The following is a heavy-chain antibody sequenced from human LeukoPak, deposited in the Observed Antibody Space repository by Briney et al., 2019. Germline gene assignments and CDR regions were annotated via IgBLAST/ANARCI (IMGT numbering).Heavy chain of an antibody. V-gene: IGHV4-59*01. CDR2: IYYSGST. Sequence: PSETLSLTCTVSGGSISSYYWSWIRQPPGKGLGWVGYIYYSGSTNYNPTLKSRVTISVDTSKNQFSLKLSSVTAADTAVYYCARVEDCSGGSCYSYYFDYWGQGTLVTVSS. CDR1: GGSISSYY. J-gene: IGHJ4*02. CDR3: ARVEDCSGGSCYSYYFDY. D-gene: IGHD2-15*01.